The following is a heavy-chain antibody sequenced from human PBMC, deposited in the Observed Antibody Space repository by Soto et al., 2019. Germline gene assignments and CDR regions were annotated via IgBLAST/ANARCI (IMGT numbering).Heavy chain of an antibody. CDR3: ARDPSEGRVGNWFES. CDR1: GFTFSRYG. Sequence: EVQLVESGGGLVKPGGSLRLSCAASGFTFSRYGMNWLRQAPGKGLEWVASISSSTSYVYYADSVKRRFSTSRDNAKNILYLEMCGLRTEDTAVYYCARDPSEGRVGNWFESWGQGTLVTVSS. CDR2: ISSSTSYV. V-gene: IGHV3-21*02. D-gene: IGHD2-2*01. J-gene: IGHJ5*01.